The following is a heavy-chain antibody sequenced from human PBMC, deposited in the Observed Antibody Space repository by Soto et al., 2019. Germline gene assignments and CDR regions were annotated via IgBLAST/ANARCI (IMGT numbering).Heavy chain of an antibody. V-gene: IGHV1-69*02. D-gene: IGHD2-15*01. J-gene: IGHJ5*02. Sequence: ASVKVSCKASGGTFSSYTISWVRQAPGQGLEWMGRIIPILGIANYAQKFQGRVTITADKCTSTAYMELSSLRSEDTAVYYCARFESPYCSGGSCYKDNWFDPWGQGTLVTVSS. CDR1: GGTFSSYT. CDR3: ARFESPYCSGGSCYKDNWFDP. CDR2: IIPILGIA.